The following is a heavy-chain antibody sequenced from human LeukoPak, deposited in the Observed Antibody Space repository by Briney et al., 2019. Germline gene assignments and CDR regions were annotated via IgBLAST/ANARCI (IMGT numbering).Heavy chain of an antibody. CDR1: GYTFTSYD. Sequence: GASVKVSCKAPGYTFTSYDVNWVRQATGQGLEWMGWMNPNIGNTGYAQKFQGRVTMTRNTSISTAYMELSSVTSEDTAVYYCTRAHSGYDYYYGMDVWGQGTTVTVSS. J-gene: IGHJ6*02. V-gene: IGHV1-8*01. D-gene: IGHD5-12*01. CDR3: TRAHSGYDYYYGMDV. CDR2: MNPNIGNT.